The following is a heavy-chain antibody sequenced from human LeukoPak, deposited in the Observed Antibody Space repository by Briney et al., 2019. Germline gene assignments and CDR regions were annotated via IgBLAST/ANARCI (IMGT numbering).Heavy chain of an antibody. Sequence: ASVKVSCKASGYTFTGYYMHWVRQAPGQGLEWMGWINPNSGGTNYAQKFQGRVTMTRDTSISTAYMELSRLRSDDTAVYYCAKDRVAAAACEFDYWGQGTLVTVSS. CDR3: AKDRVAAAACEFDY. CDR2: INPNSGGT. V-gene: IGHV1-2*02. J-gene: IGHJ4*02. D-gene: IGHD6-13*01. CDR1: GYTFTGYY.